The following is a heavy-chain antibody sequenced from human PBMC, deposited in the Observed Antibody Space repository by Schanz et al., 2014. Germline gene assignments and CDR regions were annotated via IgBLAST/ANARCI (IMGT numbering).Heavy chain of an antibody. CDR1: GYTFTGYS. V-gene: IGHV1-2*06. CDR3: ARDSDVSKYNLFDS. CDR2: INPNSGGT. J-gene: IGHJ5*01. Sequence: QVQLVQSGADVKKPGASVKVSCKASGYTFTGYSMHWVRQAPGQGVEWMGRINPNSGGTNYAQKFQGRVTMTRDTSSSTVYMELTRLTFDDTAIYYCARDSDVSKYNLFDSWGQGTLVTVSS.